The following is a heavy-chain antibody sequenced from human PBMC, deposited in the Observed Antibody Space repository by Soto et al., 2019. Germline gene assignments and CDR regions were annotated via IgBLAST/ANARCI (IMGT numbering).Heavy chain of an antibody. D-gene: IGHD6-13*01. CDR3: AREILVESSSPVLNWFDP. J-gene: IGHJ5*02. CDR2: IIPIFGTA. V-gene: IGHV1-69*01. CDR1: GGTFSSYA. Sequence: QVQLVQSGAEVKKPGSSVKVPCKASGGTFSSYAISWVRQAPGQGLEWMGGIIPIFGTANYAQKFQGRVTITADESTSTAYMELSSLRSEDTAVYYCAREILVESSSPVLNWFDPWGQGTLVTVSS.